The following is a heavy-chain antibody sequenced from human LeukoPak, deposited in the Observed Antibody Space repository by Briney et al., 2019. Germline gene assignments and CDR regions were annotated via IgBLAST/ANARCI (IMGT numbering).Heavy chain of an antibody. J-gene: IGHJ4*02. CDR1: GFTFSSYA. CDR2: IYHSGST. D-gene: IGHD3-22*01. Sequence: LRLSCAASGFTFSSYAMSWVRQPPGKGLEWIGYIYHSGSTYYNPSLKSRVTISVDRSKNQFSLKLSSVTAADTAVYYCAGNTYYYDSSGYGVPYWGQGTLVTVSS. CDR3: AGNTYYYDSSGYGVPY. V-gene: IGHV4-30-2*01.